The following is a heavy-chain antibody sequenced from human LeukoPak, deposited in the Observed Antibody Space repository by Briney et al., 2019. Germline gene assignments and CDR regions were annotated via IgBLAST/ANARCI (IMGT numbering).Heavy chain of an antibody. V-gene: IGHV4-38-2*02. J-gene: IGHJ5*02. Sequence: SETLSLNCAVSGYSISSGYYWGWIRQPPGKGLEWIGSIYHSGSTYYNPSLKSRVTISVDTSKNQFSLKLSSVTAADTAVYYCARDLDYYGSGSYYNWFDPWGQGTLVTVSS. CDR2: IYHSGST. CDR1: GYSISSGYY. D-gene: IGHD3-10*01. CDR3: ARDLDYYGSGSYYNWFDP.